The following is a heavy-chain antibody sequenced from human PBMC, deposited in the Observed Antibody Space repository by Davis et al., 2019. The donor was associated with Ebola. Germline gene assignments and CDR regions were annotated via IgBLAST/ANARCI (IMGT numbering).Heavy chain of an antibody. J-gene: IGHJ4*02. D-gene: IGHD6-13*01. V-gene: IGHV3-48*02. CDR2: ISGSSSTI. Sequence: GGSLRLSCTASGFTFNSYSMNWVRQAPGKGLEWVSYISGSSSTIYYADSVKGRFTISRDSAKNSLYLQMNSLRDEDTAVYYCATVAAAVLSYWGQGTLVTVSS. CDR3: ATVAAAVLSY. CDR1: GFTFNSYS.